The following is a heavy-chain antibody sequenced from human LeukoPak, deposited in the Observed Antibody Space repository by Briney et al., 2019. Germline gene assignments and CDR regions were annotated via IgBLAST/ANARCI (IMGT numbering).Heavy chain of an antibody. CDR3: ARSDYDSSGYNVRTHYYYYYMDV. CDR1: GGTFSSYA. J-gene: IGHJ6*03. CDR2: IIPIFGTA. D-gene: IGHD3-22*01. Sequence: ASVKVSCKASGGTFSSYAISWVRQAPGQGLEWMGGIIPIFGTANYAQKFQGRVTITADESTSTAYMELSSLRSEDTAVYYCARSDYDSSGYNVRTHYYYYYMDVWGKGTTVTVSS. V-gene: IGHV1-69*01.